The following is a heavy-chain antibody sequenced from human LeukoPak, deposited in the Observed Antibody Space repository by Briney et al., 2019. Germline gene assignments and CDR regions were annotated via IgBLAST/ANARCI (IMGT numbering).Heavy chain of an antibody. CDR3: AKDRGTSYFDY. CDR2: ISYDGSNK. J-gene: IGHJ4*02. D-gene: IGHD3-10*01. V-gene: IGHV3-30*18. Sequence: GGSLRLSCAASGFTFNSYGMHWVRQAPGKGLEWVAVISYDGSNKYYADSVKGRFTISRGNSKNTLYLQMDSLRAEDTAVYYCAKDRGTSYFDYWGQGTLVTVPS. CDR1: GFTFNSYG.